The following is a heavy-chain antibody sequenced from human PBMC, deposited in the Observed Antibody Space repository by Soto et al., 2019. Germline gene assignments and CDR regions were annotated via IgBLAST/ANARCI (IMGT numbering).Heavy chain of an antibody. CDR2: INPSGGST. D-gene: IGHD3-22*01. Sequence: ASVKVSCKPSGYTFTNYCMHWVRQAPGQGLEWMGIINPSGGSTSYAQKFQGRVTMTRDTSTSTVYMELSSLRSEYTAVYYCAKSSDYYSNIDYWGQGTLVTVSS. J-gene: IGHJ4*02. V-gene: IGHV1-46*03. CDR1: GYTFTNYC. CDR3: AKSSDYYSNIDY.